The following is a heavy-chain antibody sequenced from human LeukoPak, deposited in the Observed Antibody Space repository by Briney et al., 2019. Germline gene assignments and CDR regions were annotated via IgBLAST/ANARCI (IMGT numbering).Heavy chain of an antibody. V-gene: IGHV3-48*01. Sequence: GGSLRLSCAASAFTFSSYSMNWVRQAPGKGLEWVSYISSSSSTIYYADSVKGRFTISRDNAKNSLYLQVNSLRAEDTAVYYCARAFPPPYNWNDADYAFDIWGQGTMVTVSS. J-gene: IGHJ3*02. CDR1: AFTFSSYS. CDR3: ARAFPPPYNWNDADYAFDI. CDR2: ISSSSSTI. D-gene: IGHD1-1*01.